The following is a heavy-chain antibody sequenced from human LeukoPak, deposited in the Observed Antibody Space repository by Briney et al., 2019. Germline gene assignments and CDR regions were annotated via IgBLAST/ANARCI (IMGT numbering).Heavy chain of an antibody. CDR2: IYSGGST. CDR1: ELSLGSNY. CDR3: AKKWSGDYDSSGINDAFVV. Sequence: GGSLTLSCAASELSLGSNYMTWVRQAPGKGLEWVSLIYSGGSTYYADSVKGRFTISRDNPKNTLYLKMKSLRPEATACYYCAKKWSGDYDSSGINDAFVVWGQGAMVTVSS. D-gene: IGHD3-22*01. J-gene: IGHJ3*01. V-gene: IGHV3-66*01.